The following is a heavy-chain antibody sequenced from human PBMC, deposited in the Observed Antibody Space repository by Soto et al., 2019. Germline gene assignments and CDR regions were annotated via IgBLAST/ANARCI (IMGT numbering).Heavy chain of an antibody. D-gene: IGHD6-13*01. CDR2: IYPGDSDT. CDR1: GYSFTSYW. J-gene: IGHJ6*02. Sequence: GESLKISCKGSGYSFTSYWIGWVRQMPGKGLEWMGIIYPGDSDTRYSPSFQGQVTISADKSISTAYLQWSSLKASDTAMYYCARHGIAAVDYYYYGMDVWGQGTTVTVSS. V-gene: IGHV5-51*01. CDR3: ARHGIAAVDYYYYGMDV.